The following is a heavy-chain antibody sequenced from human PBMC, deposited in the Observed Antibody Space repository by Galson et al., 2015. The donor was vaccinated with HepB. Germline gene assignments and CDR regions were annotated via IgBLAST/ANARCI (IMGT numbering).Heavy chain of an antibody. Sequence: SLRLSCAASGFSFTKYAMSWVRQAPGRGLDWVSTIGGDEDTTYYGDSVKGRFTISRDISKNTLFLQMNGLRAEDTAIYYCAKDYNVWGRYRYGIGGNDFWGPGTLVTVSS. CDR1: GFSFTKYA. D-gene: IGHD3-16*02. CDR2: IGGDEDTT. CDR3: AKDYNVWGRYRYGIGGNDF. J-gene: IGHJ4*02. V-gene: IGHV3-23*01.